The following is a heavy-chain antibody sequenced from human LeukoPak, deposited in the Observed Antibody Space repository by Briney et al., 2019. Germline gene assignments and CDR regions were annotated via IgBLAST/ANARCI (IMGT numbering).Heavy chain of an antibody. CDR1: GFTFSSYS. D-gene: IGHD5-24*01. CDR3: ARADRDGNKRFLD. CDR2: VSSSGTTT. J-gene: IGHJ4*02. V-gene: IGHV3-48*01. Sequence: GGSLRLSCAASGFTFSSYSVIWARQAPGKGLEWVSYVSSSGTTTYYADSVKGRFTISRDNGKNLVSLQMNGLRGEDTGVYYCARADRDGNKRFLDWGQGTLVTVSS.